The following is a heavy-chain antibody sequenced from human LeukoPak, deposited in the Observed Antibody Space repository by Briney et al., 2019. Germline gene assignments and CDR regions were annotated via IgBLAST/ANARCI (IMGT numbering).Heavy chain of an antibody. CDR2: IDPSDSYT. CDR1: GYSFTSYW. CDR3: ARHSAGIVVAGK. V-gene: IGHV5-10-1*01. Sequence: GESLKISCKGSGYSFTSYWISWVRQMPGRGLEWMGRIDPSDSYTNYSPSFQGHVTISADKSISTVYLQWSSLEASDTAMYYCARHSAGIVVAGKWGQGTLVTVSS. J-gene: IGHJ4*02. D-gene: IGHD6-19*01.